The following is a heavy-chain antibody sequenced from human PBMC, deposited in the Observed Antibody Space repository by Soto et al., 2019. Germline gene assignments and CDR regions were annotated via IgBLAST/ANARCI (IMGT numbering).Heavy chain of an antibody. CDR1: GFTFSSYA. CDR2: ISYDGSNK. V-gene: IGHV3-30-3*01. CDR3: ARDIADISSWPCYYYGMDV. J-gene: IGHJ6*02. D-gene: IGHD6-13*01. Sequence: GGSLRLSCASSGFTFSSYAMHWVRQAPGKGLEWVAVISYDGSNKYYADSVKGRFTISRDNSKNTLYLQMNSLRAEDTAVYYCARDIADISSWPCYYYGMDVWGQGTTVTGSS.